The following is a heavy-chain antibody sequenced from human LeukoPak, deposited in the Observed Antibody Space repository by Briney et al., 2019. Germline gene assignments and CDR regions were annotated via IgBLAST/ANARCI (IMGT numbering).Heavy chain of an antibody. CDR1: GGSISSSSYY. J-gene: IGHJ4*02. CDR3: ARDDSQWRSSGYYRY. CDR2: IYYSGST. V-gene: IGHV4-39*07. Sequence: PSETLSLTCTVSGGSISSSSYYWGWIRQPPGKGLEWIGSIYYSGSTYYNPSLKSRVTISVDTSKNQFSLKLSSVTAADTAVYYCARDDSQWRSSGYYRYWGQGTLVTVSS. D-gene: IGHD3-22*01.